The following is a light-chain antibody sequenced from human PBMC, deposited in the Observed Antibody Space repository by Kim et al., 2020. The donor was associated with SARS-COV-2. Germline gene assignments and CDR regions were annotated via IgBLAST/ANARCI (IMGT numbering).Light chain of an antibody. V-gene: IGKV1-9*01. CDR1: QGISSY. Sequence: SASVGDRVTSTGRASQGISSYLAWYQQKPGKAPKLLIYAAATLQTGVPARFRGSRSGTEFTLTISSLQPEDFATYYCQQVNIYPYTFGQGTKLEIK. J-gene: IGKJ2*01. CDR2: AAA. CDR3: QQVNIYPYT.